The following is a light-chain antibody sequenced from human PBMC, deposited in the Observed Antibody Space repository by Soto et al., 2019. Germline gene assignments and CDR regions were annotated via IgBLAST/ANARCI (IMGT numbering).Light chain of an antibody. CDR2: GAS. J-gene: IGKJ1*01. Sequence: EIVLTQSPGTLSLSPGERATISCRASQSVDSRFLAWYQQTPGQAHRLLMYGASIRASGIPDMFSGSGSRTDFTLSIRRLEPEDFAVYYCQQYDSSRTFGQGTKVEMK. V-gene: IGKV3-20*01. CDR1: QSVDSRF. CDR3: QQYDSSRT.